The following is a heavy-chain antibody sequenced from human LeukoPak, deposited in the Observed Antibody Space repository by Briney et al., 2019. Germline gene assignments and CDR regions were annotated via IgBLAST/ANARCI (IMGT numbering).Heavy chain of an antibody. CDR1: GYTFTGYY. J-gene: IGHJ4*02. CDR2: ISAYNGNT. Sequence: GASVKVSCKASGYTFTGYYMHWVRQAPGQGLEWMGWISAYNGNTNYAQKLQGRVTMTTDTSTSTAYMELRSLRSDDTAVYYCASYPEGAGYWGQGTLVTVSS. CDR3: ASYPEGAGY. V-gene: IGHV1-18*04.